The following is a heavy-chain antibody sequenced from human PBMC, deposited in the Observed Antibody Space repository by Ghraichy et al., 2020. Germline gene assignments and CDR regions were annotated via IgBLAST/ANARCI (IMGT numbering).Heavy chain of an antibody. CDR2: IHASGDT. D-gene: IGHD3-22*01. CDR1: GGSISDYY. CDR3: AREGRIVVVITTHWVFDY. V-gene: IGHV4-4*07. Sequence: SETLSLTCTVSGGSISDYYWTWIRQPAGKGLEWIGRIHASGDTNYNPSLKSRVTMSVDTSKNQFSLKLSSVTAADTAVYYCAREGRIVVVITTHWVFDYWGQGTLVTVSS. J-gene: IGHJ4*02.